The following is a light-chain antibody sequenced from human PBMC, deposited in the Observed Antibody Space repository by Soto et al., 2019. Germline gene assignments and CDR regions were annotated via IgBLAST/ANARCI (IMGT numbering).Light chain of an antibody. Sequence: DIQMTQSPSSLSASVGDRVTITCRASQSISSYLNWHQQKPGKAPKLLIYAASSLPSGVPSRFSGSGSGTDFTLTISSLQPEDFATYYCQQSYSTPWTFGQGTKVDIK. CDR3: QQSYSTPWT. V-gene: IGKV1-39*01. J-gene: IGKJ1*01. CDR2: AAS. CDR1: QSISSY.